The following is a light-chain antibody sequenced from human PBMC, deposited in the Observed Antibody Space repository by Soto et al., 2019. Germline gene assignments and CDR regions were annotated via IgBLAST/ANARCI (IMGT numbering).Light chain of an antibody. CDR2: DIF. CDR3: QHFYTVPVT. CDR1: QSVGNY. V-gene: IGKV3-11*01. J-gene: IGKJ5*01. Sequence: ELVLTQSPATQSLSPGERVTLSCRASQSVGNYLAWYQQRPGQASRLLIYDIFTRATGVPTRISGSGSGTDFTLTISSLQAEDVGVYYCQHFYTVPVTFGQGTRLEI.